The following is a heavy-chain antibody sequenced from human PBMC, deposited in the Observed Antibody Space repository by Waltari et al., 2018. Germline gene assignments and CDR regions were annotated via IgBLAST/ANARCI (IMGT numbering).Heavy chain of an antibody. J-gene: IGHJ6*02. V-gene: IGHV4-59*01. CDR1: GGSISSYY. CDR3: ARTGANDYYYYGMDV. D-gene: IGHD1-1*01. Sequence: QVQLQESGPGLVKPSETLSLTCTVSGGSISSYYWSWIRQPPGKGLEWIGYIYYSGSTNYNPSLKSRVTISVDTSKNQFSLKLSSVTAADTAVYYCARTGANDYYYYGMDVWGQGTTVTFSS. CDR2: IYYSGST.